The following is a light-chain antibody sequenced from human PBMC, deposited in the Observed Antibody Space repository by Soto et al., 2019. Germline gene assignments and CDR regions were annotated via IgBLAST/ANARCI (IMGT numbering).Light chain of an antibody. CDR2: EVS. CDR3: SSYAGSPYLYV. J-gene: IGLJ1*01. Sequence: QTALTQLPSASGSPGQSVTISCTGTSFDVGGYNYVSWYQQHPGKAPQVLMYEVSKRPSGVPDRFSGSKSGNTASLTVSGLQAEDEADYHCSSYAGSPYLYVFGSGTKVTVL. CDR1: SFDVGGYNY. V-gene: IGLV2-8*01.